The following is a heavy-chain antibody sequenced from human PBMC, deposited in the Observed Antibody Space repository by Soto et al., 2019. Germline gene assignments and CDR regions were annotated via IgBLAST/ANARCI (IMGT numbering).Heavy chain of an antibody. J-gene: IGHJ4*01. V-gene: IGHV4-39*01. D-gene: IGHD6-13*01. CDR1: GGSISSSSYY. CDR2: IYYSGST. Sequence: QLQLQESVPGLVKPSETLSLTCTVSGGSISSSSYYWGWIRQPPGKGLGWIGSIYYSGSTYYNPSLKSRVTISVDTSKNQFSLKLSSVTAADTAVYYCARLSSWFDYWGQEPWSPSPQ. CDR3: ARLSSWFDY.